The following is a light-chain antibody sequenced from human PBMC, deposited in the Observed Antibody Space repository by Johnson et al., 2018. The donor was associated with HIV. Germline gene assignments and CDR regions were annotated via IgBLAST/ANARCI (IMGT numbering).Light chain of an antibody. CDR3: GPWDSSLSLFV. CDR1: SSNIGNNY. J-gene: IGLJ1*01. CDR2: DNN. Sequence: QSVLTQPPSVSAAPGQKVTISCSGSSSNIGNNYVSWYQQLPGTAPKLLIYDNNKRPSGIPDRFSGSKSGTSATLGITGLQTGAEADYYCGPWDSSLSLFVFGTGTKVTVL. V-gene: IGLV1-51*01.